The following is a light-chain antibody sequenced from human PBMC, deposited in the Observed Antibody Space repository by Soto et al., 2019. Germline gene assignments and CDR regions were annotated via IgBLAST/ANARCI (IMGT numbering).Light chain of an antibody. CDR1: QFIINY. Sequence: DIQMTQSPFSLSASVGDRVTITCRASQFIINYLNWYQQKPGKAPKLLIYAASSLQSGVPPRFSGSGSGTDFTFTISSLQPEDFATYYCQQSYSIPETLGQGTKVDIK. CDR2: AAS. CDR3: QQSYSIPET. V-gene: IGKV1-39*01. J-gene: IGKJ1*01.